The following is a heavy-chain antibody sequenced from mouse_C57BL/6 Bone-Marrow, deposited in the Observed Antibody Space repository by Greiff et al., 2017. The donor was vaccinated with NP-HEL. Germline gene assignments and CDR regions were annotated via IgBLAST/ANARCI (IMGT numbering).Heavy chain of an antibody. J-gene: IGHJ3*01. V-gene: IGHV1-9*01. D-gene: IGHD2-4*01. CDR2: ILPGSGST. Sequence: QVQLQQSGAELMKPGASVKLSCKATGYTFTGYWIEWVKQRPGHGLEWIGEILPGSGSTNYNEKFKGKATFTADTSSNTAYMQLSSLTTEDSAIYYYARVGIYDYDEAWFAYWGQGTLVTVSA. CDR3: ARVGIYDYDEAWFAY. CDR1: GYTFTGYW.